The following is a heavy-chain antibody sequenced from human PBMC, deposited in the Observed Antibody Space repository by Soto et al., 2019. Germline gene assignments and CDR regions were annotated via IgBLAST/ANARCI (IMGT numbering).Heavy chain of an antibody. J-gene: IGHJ5*02. CDR1: GFTFSSYS. CDR3: ARVVTIFRSFDH. V-gene: IGHV3-48*02. CDR2: ISRSSSTI. Sequence: GGSLRISCAASGFTFSSYSMNWVRQAPGKGLEWVSYISRSSSTIYYADSVKGRFTISRDNAKNSLYLQMNSLRDEDTAVYYCARVVTIFRSFDHWVQGTLVTVSS. D-gene: IGHD3-3*01.